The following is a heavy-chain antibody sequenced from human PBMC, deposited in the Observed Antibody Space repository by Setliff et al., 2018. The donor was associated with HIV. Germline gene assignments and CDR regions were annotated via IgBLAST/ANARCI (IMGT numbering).Heavy chain of an antibody. CDR2: INEDGADI. D-gene: IGHD3-16*01. CDR3: ARDDDYAFDI. J-gene: IGHJ3*02. V-gene: IGHV3-7*01. Sequence: GGSLRLSCAASGFTLRSYWMGWVRQAPGKGLEWVANINEDGADIRYADSVKGRFLISRDNAKNLVYLLMNSLIDEDTAVYYCARDDDYAFDIWGQGTVVTVSS. CDR1: GFTLRSYW.